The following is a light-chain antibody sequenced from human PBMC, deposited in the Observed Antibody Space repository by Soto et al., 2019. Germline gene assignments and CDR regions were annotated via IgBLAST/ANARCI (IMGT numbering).Light chain of an antibody. Sequence: ETVLTQSPGTLSLSPGERATLSCRASQSVSSSYLAWYQQKPGQALRLLIYAASSRATGIPDRFSGSGSGTDFTLTISRLEPEDFAVYYCQQYASSPRTFGQGTKLEI. V-gene: IGKV3-20*01. CDR2: AAS. J-gene: IGKJ2*01. CDR3: QQYASSPRT. CDR1: QSVSSSY.